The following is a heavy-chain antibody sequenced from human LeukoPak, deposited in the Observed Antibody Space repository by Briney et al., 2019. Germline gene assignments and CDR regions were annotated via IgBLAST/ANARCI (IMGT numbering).Heavy chain of an antibody. CDR2: ISYDGNIE. V-gene: IGHV3-30*18. D-gene: IGHD2-8*02. Sequence: GGSLRLSCAASGFTFSNYAMHCVRQAPGKGLEWVAAISYDGNIEYYADSAKGRFTISRDNSKNTVFLQMNSLRVEDKAVYYCVKAVQTWSFYYGMDVWGQGTTVTVSS. CDR1: GFTFSNYA. CDR3: VKAVQTWSFYYGMDV. J-gene: IGHJ6*02.